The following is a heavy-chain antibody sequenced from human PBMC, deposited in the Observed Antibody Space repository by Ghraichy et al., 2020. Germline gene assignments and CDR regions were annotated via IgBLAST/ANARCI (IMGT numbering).Heavy chain of an antibody. CDR3: ARGLNSGHYYYYYYMDV. D-gene: IGHD1-26*01. CDR2: IYYNGNT. J-gene: IGHJ6*03. Sequence: SETLSITCTVSGGSISSYYWNWIRQPPGRGLEWIGYIYYNGNTNYNPSLKSRVTISKDTCNYQFSLRLSSVTAADTAVYYCARGLNSGHYYYYYYMDVWGKGNTVTVSS. CDR1: GGSISSYY. V-gene: IGHV4-59*01.